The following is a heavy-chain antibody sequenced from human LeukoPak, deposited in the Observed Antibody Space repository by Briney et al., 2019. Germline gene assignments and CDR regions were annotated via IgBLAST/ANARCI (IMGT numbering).Heavy chain of an antibody. CDR1: GGTFSSYA. J-gene: IGHJ4*02. CDR2: IIPIFGTA. V-gene: IGHV1-69*05. CDR3: ASQPLRRNSSGPPQEFDY. D-gene: IGHD3-22*01. Sequence: ASVKVSCKASGGTFSSYAISWVRQAPGQGLEWMGRIIPIFGTANYAQKFQGRVTITTDASTSTAYMELSNLRTEDTAVYYCASQPLRRNSSGPPQEFDYWGQGTLVTVSS.